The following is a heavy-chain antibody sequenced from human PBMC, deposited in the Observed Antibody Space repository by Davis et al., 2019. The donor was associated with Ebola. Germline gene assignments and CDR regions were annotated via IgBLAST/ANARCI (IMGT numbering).Heavy chain of an antibody. CDR3: ARGAEHCGSTSCYLLYYYGMDV. V-gene: IGHV1-18*01. CDR1: GYSFTSYG. D-gene: IGHD2-2*01. J-gene: IGHJ6*04. Sequence: AASVKVSCKASGYSFTSYGISWVRQAPGQGLEWMGWISAYNGNTNYAQKLQGRVTMTTDTSTTTAYMELRSLRSDDTAVYYCARGAEHCGSTSCYLLYYYGMDVWGKGTTVTVSS. CDR2: ISAYNGNT.